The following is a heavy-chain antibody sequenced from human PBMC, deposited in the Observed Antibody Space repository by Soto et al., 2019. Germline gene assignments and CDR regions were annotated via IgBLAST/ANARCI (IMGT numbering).Heavy chain of an antibody. V-gene: IGHV3-30-3*01. CDR1: GFTFSSYA. CDR3: ARDRIRSYFDY. J-gene: IGHJ4*02. Sequence: GSLRLSCAASGFTFSSYAMHWVRQAPGKGLEWVAVISYDGSNKYYADSVKGRFTISRDNSKNTLYLQMNSLRAEDTAVYYCARDRIRSYFDYWGQGTLVTVSS. CDR2: ISYDGSNK.